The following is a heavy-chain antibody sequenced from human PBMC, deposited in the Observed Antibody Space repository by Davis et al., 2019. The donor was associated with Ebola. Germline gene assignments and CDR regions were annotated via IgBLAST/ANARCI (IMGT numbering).Heavy chain of an antibody. CDR3: ARDFVAWIAVAGTGYYYGMDV. CDR2: ISSSSNYI. CDR1: GLSASTNY. Sequence: GGSLRLSCVVSGLSASTNYMGWVRQAPGKGLAWVSFISSSSNYIYYADSVKVRFTTSRDNAKNSLYLQMNSLRAEDTAVYYCARDFVAWIAVAGTGYYYGMDVWGKGTTVTVSS. D-gene: IGHD6-19*01. V-gene: IGHV3-21*01. J-gene: IGHJ6*04.